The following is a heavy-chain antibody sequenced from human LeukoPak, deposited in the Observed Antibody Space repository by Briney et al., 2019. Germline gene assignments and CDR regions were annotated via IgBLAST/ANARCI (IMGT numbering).Heavy chain of an antibody. CDR2: IKEDGSRI. V-gene: IGHV3-7*04. J-gene: IGHJ4*02. CDR1: GFTFSNCW. Sequence: GGSLGLSCSASGFTFSNCWMTWVRQAPGKGLEWVANIKEDGSRIYYVDSVKGRFTISRDNAKNSLYLQMNSLRAEDTAVYYCARDPPPEDSSGYLDYWGQGALVTVSS. CDR3: ARDPPPEDSSGYLDY. D-gene: IGHD3-22*01.